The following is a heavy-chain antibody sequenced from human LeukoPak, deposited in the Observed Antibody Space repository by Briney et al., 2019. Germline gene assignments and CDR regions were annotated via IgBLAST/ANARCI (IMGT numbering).Heavy chain of an antibody. CDR2: IWYDGSNK. D-gene: IGHD6-19*01. Sequence: GGSLRLSCVASRFTFSSYWLSWVGQAQGKGLEWVAVIWYDGSNKYYADSVKGRFTISRDNSKNTLYLQMNSLRAEDTAVYYCARGDTYSSGWYPFDYWGQGPLVTVSS. J-gene: IGHJ4*02. CDR1: RFTFSSYW. CDR3: ARGDTYSSGWYPFDY. V-gene: IGHV3-33*08.